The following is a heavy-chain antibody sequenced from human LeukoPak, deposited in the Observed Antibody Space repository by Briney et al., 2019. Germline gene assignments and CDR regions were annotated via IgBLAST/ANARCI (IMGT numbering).Heavy chain of an antibody. Sequence: PGGSLRLSCAASGFTFSSYSMNWVRQAPGKGLEWVSYISSSSSTIYYADSVKGRFTISRDNAKNSLYLQMNSLRAEDTAVYYCAIIDYGSYYYYGIDVWGQGTTVTVSS. D-gene: IGHD4-17*01. J-gene: IGHJ6*02. V-gene: IGHV3-48*04. CDR1: GFTFSSYS. CDR2: ISSSSSTI. CDR3: AIIDYGSYYYYGIDV.